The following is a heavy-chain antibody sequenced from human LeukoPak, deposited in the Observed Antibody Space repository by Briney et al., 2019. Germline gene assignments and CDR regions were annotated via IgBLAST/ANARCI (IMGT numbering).Heavy chain of an antibody. D-gene: IGHD6-13*01. J-gene: IGHJ4*02. V-gene: IGHV3-30*02. CDR2: IRYDGSNK. CDR3: AKDKVGIAAAGTVDY. Sequence: GESLKISCAASGFTFSSYGMHWVRQAPGKGLEWVAFIRYDGSNKYYADSVKGRFTISRDNSKNTLYLQMNSLRAEDTAVYYCAKDKVGIAAAGTVDYWGQGTLVTVSS. CDR1: GFTFSSYG.